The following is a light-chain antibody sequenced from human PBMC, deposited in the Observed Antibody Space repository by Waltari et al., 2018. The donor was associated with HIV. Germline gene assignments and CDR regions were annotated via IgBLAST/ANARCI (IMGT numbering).Light chain of an antibody. Sequence: HSALTQPASVSGSPGQTVTISCSGTSSAVGGFTYVPWYQQHPGKAPKLMIYEVNNRPSRISSRFSGSKSGNTAYLTISGLQAEDEADYYCSSFSSGNSLEVFGTGTKVTFL. J-gene: IGLJ1*01. CDR2: EVN. CDR1: SSAVGGFTY. CDR3: SSFSSGNSLEV. V-gene: IGLV2-14*01.